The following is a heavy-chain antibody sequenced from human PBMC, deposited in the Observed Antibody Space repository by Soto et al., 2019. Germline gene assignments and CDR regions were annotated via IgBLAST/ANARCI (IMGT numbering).Heavy chain of an antibody. J-gene: IGHJ4*02. V-gene: IGHV3-74*01. Sequence: EVQLVESGGGLVQPGGSLRLSCAASGFTFSSDCMHWVRQAPGKGLVWVSRITGDGSDASSADSVKGRFAISRDNAKNTLYLTMNSLRAEDTAVYYCARATITTAVDYWGQGTLVTVSS. CDR3: ARATITTAVDY. CDR1: GFTFSSDC. D-gene: IGHD3-22*01. CDR2: ITGDGSDA.